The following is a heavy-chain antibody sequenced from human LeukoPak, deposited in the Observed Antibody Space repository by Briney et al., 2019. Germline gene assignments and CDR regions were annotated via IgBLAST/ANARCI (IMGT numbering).Heavy chain of an antibody. D-gene: IGHD6-19*01. CDR2: ISWNSGSI. CDR1: GFTFSSYA. CDR3: ARGGSISSGWYVGDY. Sequence: GGSLRLSWAASGFTFSSYAMSWVRQAPEKGLEWVSGISWNSGSIGYADSVKGRFTISRDNAKNTLYLQLNSLRAEDTAVYYCARGGSISSGWYVGDYWGQGTLVTVSS. V-gene: IGHV3-20*04. J-gene: IGHJ4*02.